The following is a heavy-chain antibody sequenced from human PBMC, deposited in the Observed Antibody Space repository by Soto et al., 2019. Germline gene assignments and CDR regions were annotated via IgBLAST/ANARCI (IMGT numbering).Heavy chain of an antibody. Sequence: PGGSLRLSCAASEFSFSSYALNWVRQAPGKGLEWVSAISATGTTTYYADSVKGRFTFPRDNSKRTLFLQMDSLSPEDTAVYYCATYSSPFDYWGQGTLVTVS. CDR1: EFSFSSYA. J-gene: IGHJ4*02. CDR2: ISATGTTT. D-gene: IGHD6-13*01. CDR3: ATYSSPFDY. V-gene: IGHV3-23*01.